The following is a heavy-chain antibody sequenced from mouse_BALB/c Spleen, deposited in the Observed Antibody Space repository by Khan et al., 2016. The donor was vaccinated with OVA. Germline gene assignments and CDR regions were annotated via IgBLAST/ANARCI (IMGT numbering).Heavy chain of an antibody. CDR1: GYTFINYW. CDR3: ARRGLRWDLDY. CDR2: INPSTGYT. V-gene: IGHV1-7*01. J-gene: IGHJ2*01. D-gene: IGHD1-1*01. Sequence: QIQLVQSGAELAKPGASVKMSCKASGYTFINYWILWVKQRPGQGLEWIGYINPSTGYTEYNQNFKDKVTLTSDKSSSTAYLQLSSLTSEDSAVYFCARRGLRWDLDYWGQGTTLTVSS.